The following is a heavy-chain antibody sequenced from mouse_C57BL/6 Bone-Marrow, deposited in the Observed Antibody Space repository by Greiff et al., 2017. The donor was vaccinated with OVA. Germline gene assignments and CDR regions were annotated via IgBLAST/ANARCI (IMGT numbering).Heavy chain of an antibody. CDR3: ARSRDGYYVRYFDV. D-gene: IGHD2-3*01. Sequence: QVQLKESGPELVKPGASVKISCKASGYAFSSSWMNWVKQRPGKGLEWIGRIYPGDGDPNYNGKFKGKATLTADKSSSTAYMQLSSLTSEDSAVYFCARSRDGYYVRYFDVWGTGTTVTVSS. V-gene: IGHV1-82*01. J-gene: IGHJ1*03. CDR2: IYPGDGDP. CDR1: GYAFSSSW.